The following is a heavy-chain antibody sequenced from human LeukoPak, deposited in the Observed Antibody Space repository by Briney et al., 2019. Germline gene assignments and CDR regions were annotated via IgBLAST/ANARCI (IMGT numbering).Heavy chain of an antibody. V-gene: IGHV4-34*01. CDR1: GGSFSGYY. CDR2: INHSGST. Sequence: PSETLSLTCAVYGGSFSGYYWSWIRQPPGKGLEWIGEINHSGSTNYNPSLKSRVTISVDTSKNQFSLKLSSVTAADTAVYYCARGPYCSSTSCHRYYYGMDVWGQGTTVTVSS. D-gene: IGHD2-2*02. J-gene: IGHJ6*02. CDR3: ARGPYCSSTSCHRYYYGMDV.